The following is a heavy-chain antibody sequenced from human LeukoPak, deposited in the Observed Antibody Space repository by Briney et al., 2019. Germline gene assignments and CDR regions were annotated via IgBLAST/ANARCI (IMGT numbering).Heavy chain of an antibody. D-gene: IGHD3-3*01. Sequence: SETLSLTCTVSGGSISSYYWSWIRQPPGKGLEWVGYIYYSGSTNYTPSLKSRVTISVDTSKSQFSLKLCSVTAADTAVYYCASLNYVFSVPDVWGQGTLVTVS. V-gene: IGHV4-59*01. CDR2: IYYSGST. CDR1: GGSISSYY. J-gene: IGHJ4*02. CDR3: ASLNYVFSVPDV.